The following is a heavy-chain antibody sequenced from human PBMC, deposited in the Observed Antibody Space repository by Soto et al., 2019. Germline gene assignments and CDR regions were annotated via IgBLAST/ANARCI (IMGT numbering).Heavy chain of an antibody. V-gene: IGHV4-34*01. CDR2: IYHGLSI. CDR1: SGSFSGYY. J-gene: IGHJ4*02. CDR3: ARNAGYYFYX. Sequence: PSETLSLTCAVYSGSFSGYYWSWIRQPPGKGLEWIGEIYHGLSIVYNPSLKSRVTISGDSSKNQFSLKLSSVTAADTAVYYCARNAGYYFYXWGQGTLVTVSX. D-gene: IGHD3-10*01.